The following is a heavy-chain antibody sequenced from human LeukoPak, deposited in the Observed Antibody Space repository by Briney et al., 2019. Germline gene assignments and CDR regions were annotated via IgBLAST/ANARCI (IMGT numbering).Heavy chain of an antibody. V-gene: IGHV4-39*01. Sequence: SETLSLTCTVSGGSISSSSYSWGWIRQPPGKGLEWIGSIYYSGSTYYNPSLKSRVTISVDTSKSQFSLKLSSVTAADTAVYYCARHDYGDLNWFDPWGQGTLVTVSS. CDR2: IYYSGST. CDR1: GGSISSSSYS. J-gene: IGHJ5*02. D-gene: IGHD4-17*01. CDR3: ARHDYGDLNWFDP.